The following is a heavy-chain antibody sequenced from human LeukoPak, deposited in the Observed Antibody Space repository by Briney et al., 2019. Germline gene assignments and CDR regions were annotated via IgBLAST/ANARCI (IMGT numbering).Heavy chain of an antibody. CDR2: ISSSGSTI. D-gene: IGHD4-17*01. CDR3: ARDGHYGHYPETQIN. V-gene: IGHV3-11*01. J-gene: IGHJ3*01. Sequence: GGSLRLSCAASGFTFRDYYMSWLRQAPGKGLEWVSYISSSGSTIYSADSVKGRFTISRDNAKNSLYLQMNSLRAEDTAVYYCARDGHYGHYPETQINWGQGTMVTVSS. CDR1: GFTFRDYY.